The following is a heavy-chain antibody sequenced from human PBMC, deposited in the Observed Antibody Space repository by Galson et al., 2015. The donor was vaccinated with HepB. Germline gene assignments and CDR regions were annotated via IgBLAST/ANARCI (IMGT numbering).Heavy chain of an antibody. J-gene: IGHJ2*01. D-gene: IGHD1-26*01. V-gene: IGHV3-53*01. CDR1: GFTVSSNY. CDR2: IYSGGST. CDR3: ARDRVGASYWYFDL. Sequence: SLRLSCAASGFTVSSNYMSWVRQAPGKGLEWVSVIYSGGSTYYADSVKGRFTISRDNSKNTLYLQMNSLRAEDTAVYYCARDRVGASYWYFDLWGRGTLVTVSS.